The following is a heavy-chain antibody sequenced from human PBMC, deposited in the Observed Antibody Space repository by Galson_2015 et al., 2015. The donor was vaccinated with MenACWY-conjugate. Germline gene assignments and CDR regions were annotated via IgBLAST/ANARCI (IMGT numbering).Heavy chain of an antibody. CDR3: AREWSSSFKFDP. D-gene: IGHD6-13*01. J-gene: IGHJ5*02. CDR1: GGSISSGGYY. V-gene: IGHV4-31*03. Sequence: TLSLTCTVSGGSISSGGYYWRWIRLHPGKGLEWIGYIYYSGTTYYNPSLKSRVIISLDTSKKQFSLKLSSVTAADTAVYYCAREWSSSFKFDPWGQGTLVTVSS. CDR2: IYYSGTT.